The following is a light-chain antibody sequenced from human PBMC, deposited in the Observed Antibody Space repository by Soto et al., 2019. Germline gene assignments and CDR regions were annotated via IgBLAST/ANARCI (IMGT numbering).Light chain of an antibody. J-gene: IGLJ1*01. CDR2: DVS. Sequence: QSALTQPPSASGSPGQSVTISCTGTSSDVGGYNYVSWYQQHPGKAPKLMIYDVSKRPSGVPDRFSGSKSGNTASLTVSGLQAEDEADYYCSSYAGTNIHYVVGTGTKLTVL. CDR1: SSDVGGYNY. V-gene: IGLV2-8*01. CDR3: SSYAGTNIHYV.